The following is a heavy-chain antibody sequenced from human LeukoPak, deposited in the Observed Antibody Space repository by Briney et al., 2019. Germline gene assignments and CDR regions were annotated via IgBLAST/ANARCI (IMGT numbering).Heavy chain of an antibody. V-gene: IGHV3-21*01. CDR2: ISSSSSSI. CDR1: GFTFIAYR. J-gene: IGHJ3*02. D-gene: IGHD2-21*02. Sequence: GGSLRLSCAASGFTFIAYRMNWVRQAPGKGREWVSSISSSSSSIYYADSVKGRFTISRDNAKNSLYLQMNSLRAEDTAVYYCARVASMVTATDDDAFDIWGQGTMVTVSS. CDR3: ARVASMVTATDDDAFDI.